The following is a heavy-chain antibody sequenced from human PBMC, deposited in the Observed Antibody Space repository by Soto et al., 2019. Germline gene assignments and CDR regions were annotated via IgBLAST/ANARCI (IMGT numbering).Heavy chain of an antibody. CDR3: AKDFREDYYDSSGYYGPFDY. Sequence: GGSLRLSCAASGFTFSSYAMSWVRQAPGKGLEWVSAISGSGGSTYYADSVKGRFTISRDNSKNTLYLQMNSLRAEDTAVYYCAKDFREDYYDSSGYYGPFDYWGQGTLVTVSS. J-gene: IGHJ4*02. D-gene: IGHD3-22*01. CDR2: ISGSGGST. V-gene: IGHV3-23*01. CDR1: GFTFSSYA.